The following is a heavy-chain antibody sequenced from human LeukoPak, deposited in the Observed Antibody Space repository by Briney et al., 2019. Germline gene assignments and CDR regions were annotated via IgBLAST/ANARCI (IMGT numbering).Heavy chain of an antibody. J-gene: IGHJ5*02. CDR3: ARSLDYAFWSGGPFDP. V-gene: IGHV6-1*01. CDR2: TYYRSKWYN. D-gene: IGHD3-3*01. Sequence: SQTLSLTCAISGDSVTSNSAAWNWIRQSPSRGLEWLRRTYYRSKWYNDYAVSVKSRITINPDTSKNQFSLQLNSVTPEDTAVYYCARSLDYAFWSGGPFDPWGQGTLVTVSS. CDR1: GDSVTSNSAA.